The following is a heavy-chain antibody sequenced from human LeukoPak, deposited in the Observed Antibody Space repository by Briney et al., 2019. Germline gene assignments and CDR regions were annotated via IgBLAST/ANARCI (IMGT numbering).Heavy chain of an antibody. Sequence: NPGGSLRLSCAASGFSFTDAWMAWVRQAPGEGPEWVGRIKSISAGGTTDYAAPVKGRFTISRDDSKNTLYLQMNSLKTEDTATYYCVTPPDWGPGTLVTVSS. CDR1: GFSFTDAW. J-gene: IGHJ4*02. CDR3: VTPPD. CDR2: IKSISAGGTT. V-gene: IGHV3-15*01.